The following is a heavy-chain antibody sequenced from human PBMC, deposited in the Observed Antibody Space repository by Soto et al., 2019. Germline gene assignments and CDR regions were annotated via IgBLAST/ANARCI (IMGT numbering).Heavy chain of an antibody. V-gene: IGHV3-23*01. CDR1: GFTFSSFG. Sequence: EVQLLDSGGDLAQPGGSLRLSCTAPGFTFSSFGMAWVRQAPGKGPEWVSAISGSGDSSYYADSVKDRFTISRDNPTNTLSLQMNNLRAEDTAVYYCAKVGIGMFSHKHHFDHWGQGTQVTVSS. CDR2: ISGSGDSS. CDR3: AKVGIGMFSHKHHFDH. J-gene: IGHJ4*02. D-gene: IGHD2-2*03.